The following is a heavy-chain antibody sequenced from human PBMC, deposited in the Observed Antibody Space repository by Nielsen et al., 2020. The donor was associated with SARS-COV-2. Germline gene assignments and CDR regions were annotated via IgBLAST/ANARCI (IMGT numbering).Heavy chain of an antibody. J-gene: IGHJ5*02. CDR3: AHRRYNTNSHGSGSFFDN. CDR2: IYWDDDN. V-gene: IGHV2-5*08. D-gene: IGHD3-10*01. CDR1: GFSLSTSGMC. Sequence: SGPTLVKPPQTLTLTCTFSGFSLSTSGMCVSWIRQPPGKALEWLALIYWDDDNRYNPSLNNRLTVTKDTSKNQVVLRMTNMDAVDTATYFCAHRRYNTNSHGSGSFFDNWGQGTLVTVSS.